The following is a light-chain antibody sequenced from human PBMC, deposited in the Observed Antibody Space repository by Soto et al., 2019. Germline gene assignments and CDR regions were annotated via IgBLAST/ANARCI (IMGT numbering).Light chain of an antibody. V-gene: IGKV3-15*01. CDR2: GAS. Sequence: EIVLTQSPGTLSLSPGERATLSCRASQSVAYTYLAWYQQKPGQAPRLLIYGASTRATGIPARFSGSGSGTEFTLTISSLQSEDFALYYCQQYNNWPPSYTFGQGTRLEIK. CDR3: QQYNNWPPSYT. CDR1: QSVAYTY. J-gene: IGKJ5*01.